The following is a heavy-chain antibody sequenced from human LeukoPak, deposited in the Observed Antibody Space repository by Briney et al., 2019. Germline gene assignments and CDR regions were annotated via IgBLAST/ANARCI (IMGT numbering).Heavy chain of an antibody. Sequence: AGGSLRLSCAASGFTFSSYGMHWVRQAPGKGLEWVAVIWYDGSNKYYADSVKGRFTISRDNSKNPLYLQMNSLRAEDTAVYYCARDGQQWLVFDYYYGMDVWGKGTTVTVSS. V-gene: IGHV3-33*01. J-gene: IGHJ6*04. D-gene: IGHD6-19*01. CDR1: GFTFSSYG. CDR3: ARDGQQWLVFDYYYGMDV. CDR2: IWYDGSNK.